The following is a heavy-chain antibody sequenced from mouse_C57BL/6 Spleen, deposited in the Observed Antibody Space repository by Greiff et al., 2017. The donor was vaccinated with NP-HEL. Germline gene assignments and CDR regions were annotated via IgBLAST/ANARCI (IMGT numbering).Heavy chain of an antibody. D-gene: IGHD4-1*01. CDR1: GFTFSDYY. V-gene: IGHV5-16*01. CDR3: ARDRGLGFCYFDY. Sequence: EVKLMESEGGLVQPGSSMKLSCTASGFTFSDYYMAWVRQVPEKGLEWVANINYDGSSTYYLDSLKSRFIISRDNAKNILYLQMSSLKSEDTATYYCARDRGLGFCYFDYWGQGTTLTVSS. J-gene: IGHJ2*01. CDR2: INYDGSST.